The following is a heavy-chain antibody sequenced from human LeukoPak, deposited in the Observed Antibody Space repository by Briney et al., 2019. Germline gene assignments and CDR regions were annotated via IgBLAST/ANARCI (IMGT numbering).Heavy chain of an antibody. V-gene: IGHV3-23*01. D-gene: IGHD4-23*01. CDR2: ISDSGGTT. J-gene: IGHJ4*02. CDR3: ARGARKGDDYGGFFDY. CDR1: AFTFSSYA. Sequence: PGGSLRLSCAASAFTFSSYAMTWVRQAPGQGLEWFSAISDSGGTTYYADSVKGRFTISRDNSKNTLVLQMNSLRAEDTAVYYCARGARKGDDYGGFFDYWGQGTLVTVYS.